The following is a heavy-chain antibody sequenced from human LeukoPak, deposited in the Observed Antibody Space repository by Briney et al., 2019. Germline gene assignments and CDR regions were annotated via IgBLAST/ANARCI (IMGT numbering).Heavy chain of an antibody. CDR3: VKGLGITKEEFDY. D-gene: IGHD3-3*01. CDR1: GFTFSRCG. J-gene: IGHJ4*02. Sequence: GGSLRLSCSASGFTFSRCGMHWVRQAPEKGLEYVSAISSNGGSTHYVDSVKGRFTISRDNSKNTLYLQMSSLRAEDTAVYYCVKGLGITKEEFDYWGQGTLVTVSS. CDR2: ISSNGGST. V-gene: IGHV3-64D*06.